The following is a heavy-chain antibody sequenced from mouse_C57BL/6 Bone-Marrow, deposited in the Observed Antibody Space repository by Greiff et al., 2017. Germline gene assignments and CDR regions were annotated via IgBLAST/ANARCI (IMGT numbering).Heavy chain of an antibody. CDR3: ARRPLYCGYDDYCDY. V-gene: IGHV5-6*02. CDR1: GFTFSSYG. J-gene: IGHJ2*01. CDR2: ISSGGSYT. D-gene: IGHD2-2*01. Sequence: EVKVVESGGDLVKPGGSLKLSCAASGFTFSSYGMSWVRQTPDKRLEWVATISSGGSYTYYPDSVKGRFTISRDNAKNTLYLQMSSLKSEDTAMYYCARRPLYCGYDDYCDYWGQGTTLTVSS.